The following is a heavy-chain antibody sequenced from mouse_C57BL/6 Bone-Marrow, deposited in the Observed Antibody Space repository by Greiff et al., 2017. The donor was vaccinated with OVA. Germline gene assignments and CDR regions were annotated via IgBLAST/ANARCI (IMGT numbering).Heavy chain of an antibody. CDR3: TRGDYFDY. J-gene: IGHJ2*01. Sequence: QVQLQQSGAELARPGASVKMSCKASGYTFTSYTIHWVKQRPGQGLEWIGYIDPTNDYTNYNQKFKGKATLTADKSSSTAYMQLSSLTSEDSAVYYCTRGDYFDYWGQGTTLTVSS. CDR2: IDPTNDYT. CDR1: GYTFTSYT. V-gene: IGHV1-4*01.